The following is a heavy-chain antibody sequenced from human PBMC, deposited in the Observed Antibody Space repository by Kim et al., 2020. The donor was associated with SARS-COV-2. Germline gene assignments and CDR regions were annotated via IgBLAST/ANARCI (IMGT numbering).Heavy chain of an antibody. CDR3: TTHNWNDAIYD. J-gene: IGHJ4*02. CDR1: GFTFRDAW. V-gene: IGHV3-15*01. CDR2: IQNQRNGATA. D-gene: IGHD1-20*01. Sequence: GGSLRLSCAASGFTFRDAWLSWVRQAPGKGLEWIGRIQNQRNGATADYAAPVRGRFTISRDDSKSTLFLQMSSLKTDDTGVYYCTTHNWNDAIYDWGQGTLVTVSS.